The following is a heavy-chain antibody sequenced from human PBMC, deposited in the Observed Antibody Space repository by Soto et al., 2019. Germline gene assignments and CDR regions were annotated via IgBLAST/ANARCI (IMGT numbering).Heavy chain of an antibody. J-gene: IGHJ4*02. V-gene: IGHV3-48*03. Sequence: GGSLRLSCAASGFPFSNYEMNWVRQAPGKGLEWVAYISSGGSTVHYADSVRGRFTVSRDNARNSLYLQMNTLRVEDTALYYCARDRAAGGYWGQGXLVTVSS. CDR1: GFPFSNYE. CDR2: ISSGGSTV. D-gene: IGHD6-13*01. CDR3: ARDRAAGGY.